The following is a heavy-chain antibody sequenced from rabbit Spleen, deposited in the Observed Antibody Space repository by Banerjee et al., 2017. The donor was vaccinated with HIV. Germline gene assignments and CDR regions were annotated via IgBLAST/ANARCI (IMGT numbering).Heavy chain of an antibody. Sequence: QEQLEETGGGLVKPGGTLTLTCKASGIDFSTYSYMCWVRQAPGKGLEWIACICAGISDSTYYASWAKGRFTISETSSTTVTLQMTSLTAADTATYFCVRFFDLWGPGTLVTVS. J-gene: IGHJ4*01. V-gene: IGHV1S45*01. CDR3: VRFFDL. CDR2: ICAGISDST. CDR1: GIDFSTYSY.